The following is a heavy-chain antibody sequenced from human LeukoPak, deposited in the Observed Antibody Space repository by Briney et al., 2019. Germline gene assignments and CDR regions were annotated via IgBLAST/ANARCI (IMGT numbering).Heavy chain of an antibody. Sequence: ASVKVSCKASGYTFTGYYMHWVRQAPGQGLEWMGWINPNSGGTNYAQKFQGRVTMTRDTSISTAYMELSRLRSDDTAVYYCAREGSRDGSAYGLWYYHYGMDVWGQGTTVTVSS. V-gene: IGHV1-2*02. J-gene: IGHJ6*02. CDR3: AREGSRDGSAYGLWYYHYGMDV. CDR1: GYTFTGYY. CDR2: INPNSGGT. D-gene: IGHD5-24*01.